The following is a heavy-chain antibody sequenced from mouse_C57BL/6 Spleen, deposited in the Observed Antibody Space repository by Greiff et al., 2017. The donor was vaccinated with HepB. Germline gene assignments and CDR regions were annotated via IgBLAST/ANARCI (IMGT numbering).Heavy chain of an antibody. D-gene: IGHD1-1*01. V-gene: IGHV14-3*01. J-gene: IGHJ4*01. CDR3: ARANYYGSSPYYYAMDY. CDR2: IDPANGNT. Sequence: VQLQQSVAELVRPGASVKLSCTASGFNIKNTYMHWVKQRPEQGLEWIGRIDPANGNTKYAPKFQGKAPITADTSSNTAYLQLSSLTSEDTAIYYCARANYYGSSPYYYAMDYWGQGTSVTVSS. CDR1: GFNIKNTY.